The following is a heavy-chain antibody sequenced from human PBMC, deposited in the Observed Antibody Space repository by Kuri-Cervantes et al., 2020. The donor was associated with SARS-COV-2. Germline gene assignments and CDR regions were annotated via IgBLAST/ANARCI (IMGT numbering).Heavy chain of an antibody. CDR2: IYYSGST. CDR1: GGPLSSHY. CDR3: ARHNNCSGGSCYAGPFDY. J-gene: IGHJ4*02. V-gene: IGHV4-59*08. Sequence: GPLRLSCTVPGGPLSSHYWSWIRQPPGKGLEWIGYIYYSGSTYYNPSLKSRVTISVDTSKNQFSLKLSSVTAADTAVYYCARHNNCSGGSCYAGPFDYWGQGTLVTVSS. D-gene: IGHD2-15*01.